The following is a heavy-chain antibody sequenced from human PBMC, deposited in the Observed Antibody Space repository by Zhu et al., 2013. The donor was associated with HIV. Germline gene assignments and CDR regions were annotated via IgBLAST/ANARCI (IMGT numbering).Heavy chain of an antibody. V-gene: IGHV1-2*04. CDR3: ARDIGRMYYYDSSGYPTGDAFDI. J-gene: IGHJ3*02. CDR2: INPNSGGT. Sequence: QVQLVQSGAEVKKPGASVKVSCKASGYTFTGYYMHWVRQAPGQGLEWMGWINPNSGGTNYAQKFQGWVTMTRDTSISTAYMELSRLRSDDTAVYYCARDIGRMYYYDSSGYPTGDAFDIWGPRDNGHRLF. D-gene: IGHD3-22*01. CDR1: GYTFTGYY.